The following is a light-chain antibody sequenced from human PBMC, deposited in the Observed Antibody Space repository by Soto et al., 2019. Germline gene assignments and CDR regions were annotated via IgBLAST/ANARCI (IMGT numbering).Light chain of an antibody. Sequence: DIQMKQSPSTLSASVGDIVTLNCRASQSISSWLAWYQQKPGKAPKLLIYDASSLESGVPSRFSGSGSGTEFTLTISSLQPDDFATYYCQQYNSYRTFGQGTKVDIK. J-gene: IGKJ1*01. V-gene: IGKV1-5*01. CDR2: DAS. CDR3: QQYNSYRT. CDR1: QSISSW.